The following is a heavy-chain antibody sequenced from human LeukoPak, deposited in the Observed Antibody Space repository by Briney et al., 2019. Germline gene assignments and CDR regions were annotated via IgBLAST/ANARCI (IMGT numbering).Heavy chain of an antibody. CDR1: GGSISSYY. CDR3: ARQPGTVDYDFWSGYYGYYGMDV. D-gene: IGHD3-3*01. J-gene: IGHJ6*02. CDR2: IYYSGST. V-gene: IGHV4-59*01. Sequence: PSETLSLTCTVSGGSISSYYWSWIRQPPGKGLEWIGYIYYSGSTNYNPSLKSRVTISVDTSKNQFSLKLSSVTAADTAVYYCARQPGTVDYDFWSGYYGYYGMDVWGQGTTVTVSS.